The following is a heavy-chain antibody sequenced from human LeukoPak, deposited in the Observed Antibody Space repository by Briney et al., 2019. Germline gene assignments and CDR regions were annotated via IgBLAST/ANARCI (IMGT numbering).Heavy chain of an antibody. D-gene: IGHD2-2*01. Sequence: GGSQRLSCAASGFTFSSYSMNWVRQAPGKGLEWVSSISSSSSYIYYADSVKGRFTISRDNAKNSLYLQMNSLRAEDTAVYYCARGSLLDCSSTSCYQGWFDPWGQGTLVTVSS. CDR3: ARGSLLDCSSTSCYQGWFDP. CDR1: GFTFSSYS. J-gene: IGHJ5*02. V-gene: IGHV3-21*01. CDR2: ISSSSSYI.